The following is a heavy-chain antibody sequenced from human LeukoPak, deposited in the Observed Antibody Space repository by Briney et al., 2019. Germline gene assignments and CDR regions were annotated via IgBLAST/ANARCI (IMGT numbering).Heavy chain of an antibody. CDR2: INHSGST. CDR3: ARGWYYYDSSGYDY. Sequence: SETLSLTCAVYGGSFSGYYWSWIRQPPGKELEWIGEINHSGSTNYNPSLKSRVTISVDTSKNQFSLKLSSVTAADTAVYYCARGWYYYDSSGYDYWGQGTLVTVSS. CDR1: GGSFSGYY. J-gene: IGHJ4*02. D-gene: IGHD3-22*01. V-gene: IGHV4-34*01.